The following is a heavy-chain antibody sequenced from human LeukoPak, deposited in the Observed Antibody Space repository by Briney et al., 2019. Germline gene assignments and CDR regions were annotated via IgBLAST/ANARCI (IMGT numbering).Heavy chain of an antibody. Sequence: SETLSLTCTVSGGSTSGYYWSWIRQPPGKGLEWIGYIYYSGSINYNPSLKSRVTISVDTSKNQFSLKLTSVTAADTAVYYCARHLYGSGSYDYWGQGTLVTVSS. J-gene: IGHJ4*02. CDR1: GGSTSGYY. CDR3: ARHLYGSGSYDY. V-gene: IGHV4-59*08. CDR2: IYYSGSI. D-gene: IGHD3-10*01.